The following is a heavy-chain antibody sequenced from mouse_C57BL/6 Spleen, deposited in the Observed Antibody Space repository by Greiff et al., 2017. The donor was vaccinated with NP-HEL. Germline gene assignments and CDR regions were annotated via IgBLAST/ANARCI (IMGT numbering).Heavy chain of an antibody. Sequence: VQLQQPGAELVKPGASVKLSCKASGYTFTSYWMHWVKQRPGQGLEWIGMIHPNSGSTNYNEKFKSKATLTVDKSSSTAYMQLSSLTSEDSAVYYCAIYYYDYAMDYWGQGTSVTVSS. CDR2: IHPNSGST. D-gene: IGHD1-1*01. V-gene: IGHV1-64*01. J-gene: IGHJ4*01. CDR1: GYTFTSYW. CDR3: AIYYYDYAMDY.